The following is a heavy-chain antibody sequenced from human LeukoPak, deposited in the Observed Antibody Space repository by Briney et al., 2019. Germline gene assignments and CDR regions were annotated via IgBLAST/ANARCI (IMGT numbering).Heavy chain of an antibody. CDR3: ARDDGVGATDPIDY. D-gene: IGHD1-26*01. Sequence: GGSLRLSCAASGFTFSSYSRNWVRQAPGKGLEWVSSISSSSSYIYYADSVKGRFTSSRNNAKNSLYLQMNSLRAEDTAVYYCARDDGVGATDPIDYWGQGTLVTVSS. J-gene: IGHJ4*02. CDR1: GFTFSSYS. V-gene: IGHV3-21*01. CDR2: ISSSSSYI.